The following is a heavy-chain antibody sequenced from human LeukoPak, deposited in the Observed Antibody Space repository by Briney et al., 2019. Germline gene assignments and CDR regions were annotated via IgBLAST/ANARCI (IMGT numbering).Heavy chain of an antibody. J-gene: IGHJ4*02. D-gene: IGHD3-16*02. CDR1: GYTFTGYY. CDR2: ISPHSGGT. V-gene: IGHV1-2*02. Sequence: GAPVKVSCKASGYTFTGYYMHWVRQAPGQGLEWMGWISPHSGGTISAQKFHGRVTMTRDTSINTAYMELSRLRSDDTAVYYCARARPYDYVWGTYHYSSDYWGQGTLVTVSS. CDR3: ARARPYDYVWGTYHYSSDY.